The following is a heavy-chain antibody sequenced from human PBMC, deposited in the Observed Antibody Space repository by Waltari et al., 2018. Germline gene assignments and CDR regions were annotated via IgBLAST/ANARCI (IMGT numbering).Heavy chain of an antibody. CDR1: GFTFRRYG. Sequence: QVQLVESGGGVVQPGRSLKLSCAAPGFTFRRYGSHWVRQAPGKGLEWVAVIWYDGSNKYYADSVKGRFTISRDNSKNTLYLQMNSLRAEDTAMYYCAKWDSKGEAFDIWGQGTMVTVSS. J-gene: IGHJ3*02. CDR2: IWYDGSNK. CDR3: AKWDSKGEAFDI. V-gene: IGHV3-30*18. D-gene: IGHD3-16*01.